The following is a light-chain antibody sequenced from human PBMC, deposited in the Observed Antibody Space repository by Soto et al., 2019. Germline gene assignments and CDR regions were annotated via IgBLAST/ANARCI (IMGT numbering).Light chain of an antibody. V-gene: IGKV3-11*01. CDR1: QSVASY. CDR3: QHRGDWPRGS. CDR2: HAS. Sequence: EIVLTQSPDTLSLSPGDTATLSCRASQSVASYLAWYQQKPGQPPRLLVYHASNRATGIPARFSGSGSGTYFTLAINSLEPDDFAVYYCQHRGDWPRGSFGQGTKLEIK. J-gene: IGKJ2*01.